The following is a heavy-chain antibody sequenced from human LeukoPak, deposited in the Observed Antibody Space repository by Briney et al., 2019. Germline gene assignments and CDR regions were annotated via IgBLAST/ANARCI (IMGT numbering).Heavy chain of an antibody. CDR2: ISSSSSYI. J-gene: IGHJ4*02. CDR1: GFTFSSYS. CDR3: ATSFGATRGY. Sequence: GGSLRLSCAASGFTFSSYSMNWVRQAPGKGLEWVSSISSSSSYIYYADSVRGRFTISRDNAKNSLFLHMNTLRIEDTAVYYCATSFGATRGYWGQGTLVTVS. V-gene: IGHV3-21*06. D-gene: IGHD3-10*01.